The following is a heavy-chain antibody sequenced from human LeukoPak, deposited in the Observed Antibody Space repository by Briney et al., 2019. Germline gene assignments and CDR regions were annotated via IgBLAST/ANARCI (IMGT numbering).Heavy chain of an antibody. V-gene: IGHV3-30*18. Sequence: GRSLRLSCAASGFTFSSYGMHWVRQAPGKGLEWVAVISYDGSNKYYADSVKGRFTISRDNSKNTLYLQMNSLRAEDTAVCYCANGDYWGQGTLVTVSS. CDR1: GFTFSSYG. J-gene: IGHJ4*02. CDR2: ISYDGSNK. CDR3: ANGDY.